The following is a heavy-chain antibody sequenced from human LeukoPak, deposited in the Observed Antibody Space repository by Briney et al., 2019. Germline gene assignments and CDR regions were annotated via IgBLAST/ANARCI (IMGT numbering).Heavy chain of an antibody. V-gene: IGHV4-39*07. CDR2: IYYSGST. D-gene: IGHD2/OR15-2a*01. CDR1: GGSISSSSYY. CDR3: ARGTFLMSTTSFDY. Sequence: PSETLSLTCSVSGGSISSSSYYWGWIRQPPGKGLEWVATIYYSGSTYYNPSLRSRVTISVDTSKSQFSLKLSSVTAADTAVYYCARGTFLMSTTSFDYWGQGTLVTVSS. J-gene: IGHJ4*02.